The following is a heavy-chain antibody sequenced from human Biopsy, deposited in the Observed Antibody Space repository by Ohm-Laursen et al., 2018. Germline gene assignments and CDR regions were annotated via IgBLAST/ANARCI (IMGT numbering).Heavy chain of an antibody. CDR1: GGSITSSGYW. J-gene: IGHJ4*02. CDR2: VYNSGTT. Sequence: PSQTLPLTCTVSGGSITSSGYWWSWIRQRPGKGLEWIGYVYNSGTTYFNPSLKSRLTISIDTSKNQFSLKLTSVTAADTAVYYCAREVATNYHNGTFEYWGQGTLVTVSS. CDR3: AREVATNYHNGTFEY. V-gene: IGHV4-31*03. D-gene: IGHD1-1*01.